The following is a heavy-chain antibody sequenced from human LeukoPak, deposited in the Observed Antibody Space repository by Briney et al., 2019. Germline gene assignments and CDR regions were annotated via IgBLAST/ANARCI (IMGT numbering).Heavy chain of an antibody. Sequence: SETLSLTCTVSGGSISSSSYYWGWIRQPPGKGLEWIGEINHSGGTNYNPTLKSRVTISVDTSKNQFSLKLSSVTAADTAVYYCARSIDGYNSFDYWGQGTLVTVSS. CDR3: ARSIDGYNSFDY. CDR1: GGSISSSSYY. CDR2: INHSGGT. D-gene: IGHD5-24*01. V-gene: IGHV4-39*07. J-gene: IGHJ4*02.